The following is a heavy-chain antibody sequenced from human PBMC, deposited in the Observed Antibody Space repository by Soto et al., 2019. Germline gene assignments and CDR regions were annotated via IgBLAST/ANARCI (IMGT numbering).Heavy chain of an antibody. CDR1: GLTFSSYG. J-gene: IGHJ6*02. V-gene: IGHV3-30*18. CDR2: ISYDGSNK. D-gene: IGHD2-2*01. CDR3: AKGPAIVLVPAAMNYYYGMDV. Sequence: GGSLRLSCAASGLTFSSYGMHRVRQAPGKGLEWVAVISYDGSNKYYADSVKGRFTISRDNSKNTLYLQMNSLRAEDTAVYYCAKGPAIVLVPAAMNYYYGMDVWGQGTTVTVSS.